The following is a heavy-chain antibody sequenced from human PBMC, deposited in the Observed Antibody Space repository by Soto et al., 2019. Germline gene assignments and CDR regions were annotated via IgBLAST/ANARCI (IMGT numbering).Heavy chain of an antibody. J-gene: IGHJ5*02. D-gene: IGHD3-22*01. CDR3: ARMYSSGSGWFHP. CDR1: GYSITAGGYY. Sequence: SETLSLTCTVSGYSITAGGYYWSWIRQHPGKGLEWIGSFYSSGSIIYNPSLKSRVSISGDTSRNQFSMTLTSVTAADTALYYCARMYSSGSGWFHPWGQGTLVTVSS. CDR2: FYSSGSI. V-gene: IGHV4-31*03.